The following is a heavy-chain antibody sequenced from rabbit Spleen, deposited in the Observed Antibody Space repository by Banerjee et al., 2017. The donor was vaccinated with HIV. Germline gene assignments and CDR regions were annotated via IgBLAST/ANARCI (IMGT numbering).Heavy chain of an antibody. D-gene: IGHD1-1*01. Sequence: QEQLEESGGGLVQPEGSLTLTCTASGFSFSSNDYMCWVRQAPGKGLEWIACIYSGSSGDTYYASWAKGRITISKTSSTTVTLQMTSLTAADTATYFCARNYVNVFDPWGPGTLVTVS. J-gene: IGHJ2*01. CDR1: GFSFSSNDY. V-gene: IGHV1S45*01. CDR3: ARNYVNVFDP. CDR2: IYSGSSGDT.